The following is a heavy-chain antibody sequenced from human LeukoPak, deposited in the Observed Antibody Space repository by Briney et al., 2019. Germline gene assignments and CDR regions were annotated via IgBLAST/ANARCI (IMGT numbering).Heavy chain of an antibody. CDR2: IIPLVNTA. Sequence: ASVKVSCKASGDTFSTYAITWVRQAPGQRLDWMGEIIPLVNTASYAQKFQGRVTITADESTRTAYMELTRLTSEDTAVYYCARNLHCTDSGCYPWGQGTLVTVSS. D-gene: IGHD3-22*01. CDR1: GDTFSTYA. CDR3: ARNLHCTDSGCYP. J-gene: IGHJ4*02. V-gene: IGHV1-69*13.